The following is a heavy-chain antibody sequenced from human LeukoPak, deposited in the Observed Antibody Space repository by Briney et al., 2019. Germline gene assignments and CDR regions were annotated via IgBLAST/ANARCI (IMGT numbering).Heavy chain of an antibody. J-gene: IGHJ4*02. V-gene: IGHV1-69*13. D-gene: IGHD4-17*01. Sequence: SVKVSCKASGDTFSSYAISWVRQAPGQGREWVGGIIPIFGTANYAQKFQGRVTFTADEFTSTAYMELSSLRSEDTAVYYCARALYGDFPFDYWGQGTLVTVSS. CDR3: ARALYGDFPFDY. CDR1: GDTFSSYA. CDR2: IIPIFGTA.